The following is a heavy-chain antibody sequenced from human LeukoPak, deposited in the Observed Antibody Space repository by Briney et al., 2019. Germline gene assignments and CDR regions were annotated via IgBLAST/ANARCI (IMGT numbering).Heavy chain of an antibody. Sequence: SETLSLTCAVYGGSSIGYSWSWVRQPPGKGLEWIGEIDDSGTTNYRPSLKSRVTISVDTSKNQLSLKVTSVTAADTAVYYCARDSFVEWSGYYIELRPIDYWGQGTLVTVSS. CDR3: ARDSFVEWSGYYIELRPIDY. CDR2: IDDSGTT. V-gene: IGHV4-34*01. J-gene: IGHJ4*02. CDR1: GGSSIGYS. D-gene: IGHD3-3*01.